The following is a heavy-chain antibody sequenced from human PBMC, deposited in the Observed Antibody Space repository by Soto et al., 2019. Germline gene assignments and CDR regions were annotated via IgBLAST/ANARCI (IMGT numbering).Heavy chain of an antibody. V-gene: IGHV4-59*01. CDR3: ARTGAFDI. CDR1: GGSISSYY. J-gene: IGHJ3*02. Sequence: TLSLTCTVSGGSISSYYWSWIRQPPGKGLEWIGYIYYSGSTNCNPSLKSRVTISVDTSKNQFSLKLSSVTAADTAVYYCARTGAFDIWGQGTMVTVSS. CDR2: IYYSGST.